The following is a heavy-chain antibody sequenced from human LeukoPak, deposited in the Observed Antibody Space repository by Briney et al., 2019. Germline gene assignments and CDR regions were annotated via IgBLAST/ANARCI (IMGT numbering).Heavy chain of an antibody. Sequence: GGSLRLSCAASGFTFSTYAMIWVRQAPQKGLEWVSAISGGGDSTYYADSVKGRFTISRDNSKNTLYLQMNTLRVEDTAVYYCARGWGSSGWYDYWGQGALVTVSS. CDR1: GFTFSTYA. CDR2: ISGGGDST. V-gene: IGHV3-23*01. D-gene: IGHD3-16*01. CDR3: ARGWGSSGWYDY. J-gene: IGHJ5*01.